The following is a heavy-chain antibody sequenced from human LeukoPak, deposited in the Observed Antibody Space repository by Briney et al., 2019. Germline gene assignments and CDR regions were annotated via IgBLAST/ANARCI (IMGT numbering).Heavy chain of an antibody. V-gene: IGHV3-15*01. Sequence: GGLMILSCTASGFTFRNVCMTWVRQAPGKGLEWICRIQNITDGSTTADAAPVRGRFTVSRDDSKNTLYLQMNSLKTEDTGVYYWASTLGYWGEGTGDRL. J-gene: IGHJ1*01. CDR3: ASTLGY. D-gene: IGHD3-16*01. CDR1: GFTFRNVC. CDR2: IQNITDGSTT.